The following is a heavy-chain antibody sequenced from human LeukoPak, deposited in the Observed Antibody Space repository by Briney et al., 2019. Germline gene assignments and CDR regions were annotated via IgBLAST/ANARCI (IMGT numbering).Heavy chain of an antibody. CDR1: GFTFSSYA. Sequence: QSGGSLRLSCAASGFTFSSYAMSWVRQAPGKGLEWVSAISGSGGSTYYADSVKGRFTISRDNSKNTLYLQMNSLRAEDTAVYYCAKDPRILYSNYSEVPYYYYMDVWGKGTTVTVSS. CDR3: AKDPRILYSNYSEVPYYYYMDV. CDR2: ISGSGGST. D-gene: IGHD4-11*01. V-gene: IGHV3-23*01. J-gene: IGHJ6*03.